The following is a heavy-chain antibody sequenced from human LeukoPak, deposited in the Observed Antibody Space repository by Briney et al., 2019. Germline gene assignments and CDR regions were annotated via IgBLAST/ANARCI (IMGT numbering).Heavy chain of an antibody. D-gene: IGHD5-12*01. J-gene: IGHJ6*02. V-gene: IGHV1-18*01. CDR1: GYTFTSYS. Sequence: ASVKVSRKASGYTFTSYSISWVRQAPGQGLERMGWISAYNGNTNYAQKLQGRVTMTTDTSTSTAYMELRSLRSDDTAVYYCARDGVATSDLDYYYYGMDVWGQGTTVTVSS. CDR2: ISAYNGNT. CDR3: ARDGVATSDLDYYYYGMDV.